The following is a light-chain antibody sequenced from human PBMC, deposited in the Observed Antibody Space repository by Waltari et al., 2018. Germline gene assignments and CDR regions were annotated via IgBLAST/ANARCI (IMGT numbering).Light chain of an antibody. J-gene: IGKJ1*01. CDR2: AAS. Sequence: EIVLTQSPGTLSLSPGDRVTLSCRASQSISNYLAWYQQKPGQAPRLLIYAASSRATGIPDRFSGSGSGTDFTLTISRLEPEDFAVYYCQKYGSPWTFGQGTKVEIK. CDR3: QKYGSPWT. V-gene: IGKV3-20*01. CDR1: QSISNY.